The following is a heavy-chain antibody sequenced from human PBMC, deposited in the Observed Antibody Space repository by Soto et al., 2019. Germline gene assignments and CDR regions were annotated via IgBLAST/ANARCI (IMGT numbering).Heavy chain of an antibody. J-gene: IGHJ4*02. CDR3: ARDYRGHTLGYSHHFDY. Sequence: ASVKVSCKASGYTFTGYYMHWVRQAPGQGLEWMGWINPNSGGTNYAQKFQGRVTMTRDTSISTVYMELISLTLDDTAVYYCARDYRGHTLGYSHHFDYWGQGALVTVSS. CDR1: GYTFTGYY. CDR2: INPNSGGT. D-gene: IGHD5-18*01. V-gene: IGHV1-2*02.